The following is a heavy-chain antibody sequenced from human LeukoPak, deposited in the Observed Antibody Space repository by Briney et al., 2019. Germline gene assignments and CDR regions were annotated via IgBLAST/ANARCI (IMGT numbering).Heavy chain of an antibody. J-gene: IGHJ4*02. D-gene: IGHD3-22*01. CDR3: ARGATYYYDSSGYYLDY. V-gene: IGHV5-51*01. CDR2: IYPGDSDT. CDR1: GYTFTSYW. Sequence: GESLKISCKGSGYTFTSYWIGWVRQMPGKGLEWMGIIYPGDSDTRYSPSFQGQVTISADKSISTAYLRWSSLKASDTAMYYCARGATYYYDSSGYYLDYWGQGTLVTVSS.